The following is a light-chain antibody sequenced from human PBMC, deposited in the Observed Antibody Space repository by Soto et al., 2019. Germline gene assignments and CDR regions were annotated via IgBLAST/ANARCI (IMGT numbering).Light chain of an antibody. Sequence: QSVLTQPPSSSGTPGQRVNISCSRSSSNIGRNYVYWYRQFPGTAPKLLIQRNNQRPSGVPARVSGSKSGTSASLSISGLRSEDEADYYCGGWDDRRSGPVFGGGTKLTVL. CDR1: SSNIGRNY. J-gene: IGLJ2*01. CDR3: GGWDDRRSGPV. CDR2: RNN. V-gene: IGLV1-47*01.